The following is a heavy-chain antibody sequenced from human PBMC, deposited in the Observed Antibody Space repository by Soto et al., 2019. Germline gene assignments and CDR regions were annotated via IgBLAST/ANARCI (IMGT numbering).Heavy chain of an antibody. D-gene: IGHD6-6*01. CDR2: IYYSGST. Sequence: SETLSLTCTVSGGSISSGGYYWSWIRQHPGKGLEWIGYIYYSGSTYYNPSLKSRVTISVDTSKNQFSLKLSSVTAADTAVYYCARVVAARPLYFDYWGQGTLVTVSS. CDR1: GGSISSGGYY. CDR3: ARVVAARPLYFDY. J-gene: IGHJ4*02. V-gene: IGHV4-30-4*08.